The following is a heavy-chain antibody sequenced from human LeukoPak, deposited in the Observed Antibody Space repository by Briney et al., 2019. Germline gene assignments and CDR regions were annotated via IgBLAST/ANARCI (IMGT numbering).Heavy chain of an antibody. CDR1: GITFSRNW. J-gene: IGHJ4*02. Sequence: GGSLRLSCSASGITFSRNWMSWVRQAPGKGLEWVANINEDGSEPYYVDSVKGRFTISRDNAKSLLYLQLNSLRAEDTAVYYCARDSGGYDYWGQGTLVTVSS. CDR2: INEDGSEP. V-gene: IGHV3-7*01. D-gene: IGHD2-15*01. CDR3: ARDSGGYDY.